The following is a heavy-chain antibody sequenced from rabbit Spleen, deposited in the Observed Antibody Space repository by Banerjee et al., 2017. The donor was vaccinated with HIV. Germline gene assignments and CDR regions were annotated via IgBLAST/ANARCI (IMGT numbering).Heavy chain of an antibody. CDR3: ARDGAGGSYFAL. CDR1: GFSFSSDYD. V-gene: IGHV1S45*01. Sequence: QQQLEESGGGLVKPGGTLSLTCTVSGFSFSSDYDMCWVRQAPGKGLEWIACTVGGRSTFTYYASWVNGRFTISSHNARNTLYLRLNSLTAADTATYFCARDGAGGSYFALWGPGTLVTVS. J-gene: IGHJ4*01. D-gene: IGHD8-1*01. CDR2: TVGGRSTFT.